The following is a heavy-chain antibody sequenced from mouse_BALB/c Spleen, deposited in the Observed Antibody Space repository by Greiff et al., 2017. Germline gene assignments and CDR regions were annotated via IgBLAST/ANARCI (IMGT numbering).Heavy chain of an antibody. D-gene: IGHD2-4*01. CDR3: TGSNMITTVFAY. CDR2: IYPGSGNT. J-gene: IGHJ3*01. Sequence: QVQLQQSGAELARPGASVKLSCKASGYTFTDYYINWVKQRTGQGLEWIGEIYPGSGNTYYNEKFKGKATLTADKSSSTAYMQLSSLTSEDSAVYFCTGSNMITTVFAYWGQGTLVTVSA. CDR1: GYTFTDYY. V-gene: IGHV1-77*01.